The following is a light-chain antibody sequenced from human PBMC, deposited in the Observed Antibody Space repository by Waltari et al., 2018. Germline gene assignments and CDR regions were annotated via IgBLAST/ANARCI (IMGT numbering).Light chain of an antibody. CDR1: NIGSYS. CDR3: KVWHAAIDPGV. Sequence: SYVLTQPPSVSVAPGETARITCGGDNIGSYSVHRYQQKPGQAPGLVIFYDSERPSALRERFSGSNAGNTATVTITRVEAGDEANYYCKVWHAAIDPGVFGTGTEVSVL. V-gene: IGLV3-21*04. CDR2: YDS. J-gene: IGLJ1*01.